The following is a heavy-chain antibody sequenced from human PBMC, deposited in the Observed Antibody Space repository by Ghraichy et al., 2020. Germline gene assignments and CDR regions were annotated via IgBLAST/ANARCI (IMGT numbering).Heavy chain of an antibody. CDR1: GFTFSSYS. CDR3: ARELIAARPDYYYYGMDV. CDR2: ISSSSSYI. D-gene: IGHD6-6*01. Sequence: SCAASGFTFSSYSMNWVRQAPGKGLEWVSSISSSSSYIYYADSVKGRFTISRDNAKNSLYLQMNSLRAEDTAVYYCARELIAARPDYYYYGMDVWGQGTTVTVSS. J-gene: IGHJ6*02. V-gene: IGHV3-21*01.